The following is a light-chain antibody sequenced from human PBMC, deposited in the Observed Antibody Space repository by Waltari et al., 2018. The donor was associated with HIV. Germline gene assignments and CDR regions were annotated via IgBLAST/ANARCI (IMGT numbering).Light chain of an antibody. J-gene: IGLJ3*02. Sequence: QSVLTQPPSASGTPGQKVTISCSGSSSNIGSNDLFWYQHLPGAAPKLHMSKNDERPSEVPDLFSGSKSGTAAYLAISGLRSEDEADYTCATWDDSLSGVVFGGGTKLNGL. V-gene: IGLV1-47*01. CDR1: SSNIGSND. CDR2: KND. CDR3: ATWDDSLSGVV.